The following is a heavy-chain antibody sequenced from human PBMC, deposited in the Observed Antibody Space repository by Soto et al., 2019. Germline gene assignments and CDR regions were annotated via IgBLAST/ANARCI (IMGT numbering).Heavy chain of an antibody. CDR2: IYYSGST. CDR3: ASMITFGGVIPG. D-gene: IGHD3-16*02. V-gene: IGHV4-31*03. Sequence: SETLSLTCTVSGGSISSGGYYWSWIRQHPGKGLEWIGYIYYSGSTYYNPSLKSRVTISVDTSTNQFSLKLSSVTAADTAVYYCASMITFGGVIPGWGQGTLVTVSS. J-gene: IGHJ4*02. CDR1: GGSISSGGYY.